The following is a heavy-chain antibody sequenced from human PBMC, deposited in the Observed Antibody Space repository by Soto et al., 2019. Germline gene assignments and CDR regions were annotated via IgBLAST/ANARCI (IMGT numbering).Heavy chain of an antibody. CDR2: INGDGTTT. J-gene: IGHJ4*02. CDR3: ARGLYHKYGQDY. V-gene: IGHV3-74*01. Sequence: TGGSLRLSCAASGFTFNDYWIHWVRQAPGKGLVWVSRINGDGTTTNYADSVRGRFAISRDNAQNTVHLQMNSLRADDTAVYYCARGLYHKYGQDYWGLGTLVTVSS. CDR1: GFTFNDYW. D-gene: IGHD4-17*01.